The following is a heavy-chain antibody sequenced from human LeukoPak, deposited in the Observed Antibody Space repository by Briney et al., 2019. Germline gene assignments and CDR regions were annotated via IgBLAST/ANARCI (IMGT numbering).Heavy chain of an antibody. CDR1: GGSFSGYY. Sequence: PSETLSLTCAVYGGSFSGYYWSWIRQPPGKWLEWIGEINHSGSTNYNPSLKSRVTISVDTSKNQFSLKLSSVTAADTAVYYCARFLYGSGSYYKVMFAGFDPWGQGTLVTVSS. CDR3: ARFLYGSGSYYKVMFAGFDP. CDR2: INHSGST. V-gene: IGHV4-34*01. D-gene: IGHD3-10*01. J-gene: IGHJ5*02.